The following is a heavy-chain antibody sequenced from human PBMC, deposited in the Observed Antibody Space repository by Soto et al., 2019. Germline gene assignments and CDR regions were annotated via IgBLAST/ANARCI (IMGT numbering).Heavy chain of an antibody. Sequence: GESLKISCKGSGCSFTSYWIGWVRQMPGKGLEWMGIIYPGDSDTRYSPSFQGQVTISADKSISTAYLQWSSLKASDTAMYYCARSYVSGYYDSSGYRGTYYYYGMDVWGQGTTVTVSS. J-gene: IGHJ6*02. V-gene: IGHV5-51*01. CDR2: IYPGDSDT. D-gene: IGHD3-22*01. CDR3: ARSYVSGYYDSSGYRGTYYYYGMDV. CDR1: GCSFTSYW.